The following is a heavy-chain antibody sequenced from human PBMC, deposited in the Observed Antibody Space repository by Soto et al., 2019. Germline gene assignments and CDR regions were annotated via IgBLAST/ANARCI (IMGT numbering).Heavy chain of an antibody. V-gene: IGHV1-18*01. CDR3: ATRSPAFDY. Sequence: QVQLVQSGHEVKKPGASVKVSCKTSGYTFTSYGISWVRRAPGQGLEWMGWISTYKGNTNYAQKFQGRVTMTTDTSTSTAYMELRSLRSDDTAVYYCATRSPAFDYWGQGTLVTVSS. CDR1: GYTFTSYG. J-gene: IGHJ4*02. CDR2: ISTYKGNT.